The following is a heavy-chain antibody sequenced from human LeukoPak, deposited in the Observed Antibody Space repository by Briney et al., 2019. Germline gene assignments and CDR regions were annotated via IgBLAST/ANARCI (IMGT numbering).Heavy chain of an antibody. V-gene: IGHV3-23*01. CDR1: GFTFSSYA. D-gene: IGHD3-10*01. J-gene: IGHJ4*02. Sequence: GGSLRLSCAASGFTFSSYAMSWVRQAPGKGLEWISAISGSGGSTYYADSVKGRFTISRDNSKNTLYLQMNSLRAEDTAVYYCAKTNYYGSGIDFDYWGQGTLVTVSS. CDR3: AKTNYYGSGIDFDY. CDR2: ISGSGGST.